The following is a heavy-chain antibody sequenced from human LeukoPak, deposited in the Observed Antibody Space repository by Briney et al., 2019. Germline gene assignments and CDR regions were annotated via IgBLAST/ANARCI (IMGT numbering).Heavy chain of an antibody. J-gene: IGHJ4*02. Sequence: GRSMTPACAASRFTFSDYYMSWIRHAPGDVLEWDSYISSSGTTIYYADSVKGRFTTSRDNATNSLYLQMNSLRAEDTSVSYRASYCSSPDFDYWGQGSLVTVSS. CDR2: ISSSGTTI. CDR3: ASYCSSPDFDY. V-gene: IGHV3-11*04. D-gene: IGHD6-6*01. CDR1: RFTFSDYY.